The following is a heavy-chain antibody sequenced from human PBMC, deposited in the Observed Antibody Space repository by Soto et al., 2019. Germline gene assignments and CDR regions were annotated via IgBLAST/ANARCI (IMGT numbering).Heavy chain of an antibody. D-gene: IGHD7-27*01. CDR1: GGSINNHY. J-gene: IGHJ4*02. CDR3: ARANWYSEY. CDR2: IYYTGST. Sequence: QVHLQESGPGLVKPSETLSLTCTVSGGSINNHYWIWIRQPPGKGLEWIGYIYYTGSTNYNPSLESRVTMSVDTSKVRVSLNLTSLTAADTAIYYCARANWYSEYWGQGTLVTVSS. V-gene: IGHV4-59*11.